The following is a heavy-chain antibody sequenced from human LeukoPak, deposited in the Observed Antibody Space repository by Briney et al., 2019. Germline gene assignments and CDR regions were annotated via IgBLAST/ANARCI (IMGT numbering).Heavy chain of an antibody. Sequence: SETLSLTCTVSRSSISNYDWTWIRLPPGKGLECSRYIYYTGATYYNPSLKSRVTISLDTSKNQFSLKLTSVTAADAAVYYCARAGYSYATGYQFDYWGQGALVTVSS. J-gene: IGHJ4*02. CDR1: RSSISNYD. CDR3: ARAGYSYATGYQFDY. V-gene: IGHV4-59*01. CDR2: IYYTGAT. D-gene: IGHD5-18*01.